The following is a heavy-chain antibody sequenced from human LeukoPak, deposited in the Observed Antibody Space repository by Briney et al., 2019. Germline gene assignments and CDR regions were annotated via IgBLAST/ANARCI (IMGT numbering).Heavy chain of an antibody. CDR1: GGSFSGYY. D-gene: IGHD5-18*01. CDR2: INHSGST. J-gene: IGHJ4*02. CDR3: ARVWGKGYSYGPSAPGKYYFDY. Sequence: SETLSLTCAVYGGSFSGYYWSWIRQPPGKGLEWIGEINHSGSTNYNPSLKSRVTISVDTSKNQFSLKLSSVTAADTAVYYCARVWGKGYSYGPSAPGKYYFDYWGQGTLVTVSS. V-gene: IGHV4-34*01.